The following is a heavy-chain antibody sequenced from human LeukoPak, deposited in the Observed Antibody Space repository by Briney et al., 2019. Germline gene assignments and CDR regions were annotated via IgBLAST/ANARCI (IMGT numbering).Heavy chain of an antibody. J-gene: IGHJ4*02. Sequence: PGGTLRLSCAASGFTFSSYGMSWVRQAPGKGLEWVSAISGSGGSTYYADSVKGRFTISRDNSKNTLYLQMNSLRAEDTAVYYCAKGDLPMVTAIPTILIYWGQGTLDTVSS. CDR1: GFTFSSYG. CDR3: AKGDLPMVTAIPTILIY. D-gene: IGHD2-21*02. CDR2: ISGSGGST. V-gene: IGHV3-23*01.